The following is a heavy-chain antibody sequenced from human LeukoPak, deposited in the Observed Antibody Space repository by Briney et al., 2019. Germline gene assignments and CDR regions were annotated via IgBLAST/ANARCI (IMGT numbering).Heavy chain of an antibody. CDR2: IYYSGST. CDR3: ARDHGDYLVDY. CDR1: GGSISSGGYY. J-gene: IGHJ4*02. D-gene: IGHD4-17*01. V-gene: IGHV4-31*03. Sequence: PSQTLSLTCTVFGGSISSGGYYWSWIRQHPGKGLEWIGYIYYSGSTYYNPSLKSRVTISVDTSKNQFSLKLSSVTAADTAVYYCARDHGDYLVDYWGQGTLVTVSS.